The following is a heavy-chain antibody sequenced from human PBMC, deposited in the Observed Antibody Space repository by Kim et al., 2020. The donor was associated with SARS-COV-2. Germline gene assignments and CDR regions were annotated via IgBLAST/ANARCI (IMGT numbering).Heavy chain of an antibody. CDR3: ARGHSTS. J-gene: IGHJ4*02. D-gene: IGHD6-13*01. CDR2: NSTSGAT. V-gene: IGHV3-23*01. Sequence: GGSLRLSCATSGFTFSNYVMTWVRQTPGKGLEWVTGNSTSGATYYADSVKGGFTISRDNSRDTLYLKMNSLRVEDTAVCYCARGHSTSWGQGTLVTVSS. CDR1: GFTFSNYV.